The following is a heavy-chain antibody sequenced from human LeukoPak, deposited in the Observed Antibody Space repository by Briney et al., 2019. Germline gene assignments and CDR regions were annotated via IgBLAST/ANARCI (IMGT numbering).Heavy chain of an antibody. Sequence: GGSLRLSCAASKFTFSSYAMSWVRQAPGKGLEWVSVISDSGGSTHYADSVKGRFTISRDNSKNTLYLQMNSLRAEDTAVYYCAKSTMIRGVIMGFDYWGQGTLVTVSS. CDR1: KFTFSSYA. J-gene: IGHJ4*02. CDR2: ISDSGGST. CDR3: AKSTMIRGVIMGFDY. D-gene: IGHD3-10*01. V-gene: IGHV3-23*01.